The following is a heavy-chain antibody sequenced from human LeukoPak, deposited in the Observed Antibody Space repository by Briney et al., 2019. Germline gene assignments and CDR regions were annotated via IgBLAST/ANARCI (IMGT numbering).Heavy chain of an antibody. Sequence: GGSLRLSCAASGFTFGIYAMSWVRQAPGKGLEWVSAISGRGTTYYADSVKGRFTISRDNSKNTLYLQMNSLRAEDTAVYYCAKDPMVRGSTYDYWGQGTLVTVSS. CDR1: GFTFGIYA. CDR3: AKDPMVRGSTYDY. CDR2: ISGRGTT. J-gene: IGHJ4*02. D-gene: IGHD3-10*01. V-gene: IGHV3-23*01.